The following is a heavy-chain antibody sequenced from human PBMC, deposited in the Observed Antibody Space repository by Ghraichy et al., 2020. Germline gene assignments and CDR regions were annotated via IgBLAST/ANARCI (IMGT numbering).Heavy chain of an antibody. Sequence: SVKVSCKASGGTFSSYAISWVRQAPGQGLEWMGGIIPIFGTANYAQKFQGRVTITADESTSTAYMELSSLRAEDTAVYYCAREAIVVVPAAPNWYFDLWGRGTLVTVSS. D-gene: IGHD2-2*01. CDR2: IIPIFGTA. CDR3: AREAIVVVPAAPNWYFDL. CDR1: GGTFSSYA. J-gene: IGHJ2*01. V-gene: IGHV1-69*13.